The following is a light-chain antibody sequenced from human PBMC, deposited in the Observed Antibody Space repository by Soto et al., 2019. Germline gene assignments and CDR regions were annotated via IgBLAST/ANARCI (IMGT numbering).Light chain of an antibody. V-gene: IGKV3-15*01. J-gene: IGKJ5*01. Sequence: EIVMTPSPATLSVSPGERATLSCRASQSVSSNLAWYQQKPGQAPRLLIYGASTRATGIPARFSGSGSGTDFTLTISSLQSEDFAVYYCQQLNYWPRITFGQGTRLEIK. CDR1: QSVSSN. CDR2: GAS. CDR3: QQLNYWPRIT.